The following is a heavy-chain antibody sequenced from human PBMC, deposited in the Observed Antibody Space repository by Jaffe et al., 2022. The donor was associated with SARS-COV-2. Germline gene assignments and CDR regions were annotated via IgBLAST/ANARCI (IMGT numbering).Heavy chain of an antibody. CDR2: IYYSGST. Sequence: QVQLQESGPGLVKPSQTLSLTCTVSGGSISSGGYYWSWIRQHPGKGLEWIGYIYYSGSTYYNPSLKSRVTISVDTSKNQFSLKLSSVTAADTAVYYCARDPGYCSSTSCYTGYYYYYGMDVWGQGTTVTVSS. J-gene: IGHJ6*02. V-gene: IGHV4-31*03. CDR3: ARDPGYCSSTSCYTGYYYYYGMDV. D-gene: IGHD2-2*02. CDR1: GGSISSGGYY.